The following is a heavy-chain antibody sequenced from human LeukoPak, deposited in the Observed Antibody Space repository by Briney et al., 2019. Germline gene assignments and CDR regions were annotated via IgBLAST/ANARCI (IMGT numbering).Heavy chain of an antibody. CDR3: ARTRYYDILTGNILGSPPDY. J-gene: IGHJ4*02. D-gene: IGHD3-9*01. CDR1: GFTFSPFA. Sequence: GGSLRLSCAASGFTFSPFAMNGVRQAPGKGLEWVSSISSSSTYLYYADSVKGRFTISRDNAKNSLYLQMNSLRAEDTAVYYCARTRYYDILTGNILGSPPDYWGQGTLVTVSS. V-gene: IGHV3-21*01. CDR2: ISSSSTYL.